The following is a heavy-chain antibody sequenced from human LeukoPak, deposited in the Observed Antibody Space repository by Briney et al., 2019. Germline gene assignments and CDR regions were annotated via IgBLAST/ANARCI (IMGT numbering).Heavy chain of an antibody. CDR2: ISSGSSNR. J-gene: IGHJ3*02. D-gene: IGHD1-26*01. Sequence: PGGSLRLSCEASGFTFSSYAMNWVRQAPGKGLEWVSFISSGSSNRFYADCVKGRFTISRDSDKNSLYLQMNSLRAEDTAVYYCARDHRINSGTYNDAFDIWGQGTMVTVSS. CDR1: GFTFSSYA. V-gene: IGHV3-48*01. CDR3: ARDHRINSGTYNDAFDI.